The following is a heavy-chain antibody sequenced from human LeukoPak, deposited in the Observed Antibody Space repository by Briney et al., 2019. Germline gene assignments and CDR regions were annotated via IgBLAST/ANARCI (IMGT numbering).Heavy chain of an antibody. Sequence: GASVKVSCKASGGTFSSYAISWVRQAPGQGLEWMGGIIPIFGTANYAQKFQGRVTITTDESTSTAYMELSSLRSEDTAVYYCARYSIVGATRRPPKNDAFDIWGQGTMVTVSS. CDR1: GGTFSSYA. J-gene: IGHJ3*02. CDR3: ARYSIVGATRRPPKNDAFDI. D-gene: IGHD1-26*01. CDR2: IIPIFGTA. V-gene: IGHV1-69*05.